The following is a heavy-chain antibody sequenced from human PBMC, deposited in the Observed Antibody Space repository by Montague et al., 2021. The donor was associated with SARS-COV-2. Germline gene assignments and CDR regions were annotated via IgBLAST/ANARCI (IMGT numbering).Heavy chain of an antibody. Sequence: PALVKPTQTLTLTCTFSGFSLSTSGMCVSWIRQPPGKALEWLALIDWDDDKYYSTSLKTRLTISKDTSKIQVVLTMTNMDPVDTATYYCARTYYDILTGYCTYDYWGRGTLVTVSS. J-gene: IGHJ4*02. V-gene: IGHV2-70*01. D-gene: IGHD3-9*01. CDR1: GFSLSTSGMC. CDR2: IDWDDDK. CDR3: ARTYYDILTGYCTYDY.